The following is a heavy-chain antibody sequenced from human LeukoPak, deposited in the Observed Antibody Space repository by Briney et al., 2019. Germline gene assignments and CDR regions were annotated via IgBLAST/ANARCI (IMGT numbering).Heavy chain of an antibody. CDR2: ISAYNGNT. D-gene: IGHD3-22*01. V-gene: IGHV1-18*01. Sequence: GSSVKVSCKASGGTFSSYAISWVRQAPGQGLEWMGWISAYNGNTNYAQNLQGRVTITTDTSTSTAYMELRSLRSDDTAVFYCVRGYDSTGYYRYWGQGTLVTVSS. CDR3: VRGYDSTGYYRY. J-gene: IGHJ4*02. CDR1: GGTFSSYA.